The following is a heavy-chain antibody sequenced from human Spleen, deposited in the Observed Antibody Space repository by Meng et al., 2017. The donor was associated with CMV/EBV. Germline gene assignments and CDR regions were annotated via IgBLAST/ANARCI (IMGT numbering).Heavy chain of an antibody. CDR1: GFSLSNCW. Sequence: SWAAFGFSLSNCWMHWVRQVPGEGLEWLSRINTDGRTTSYADPVKGRFTTSRDNDKNTLYLDMTGLRVEDTAVYYCARVPLHDVDFWGQGVLVTVSS. V-gene: IGHV3-74*01. J-gene: IGHJ4*02. D-gene: IGHD3-3*01. CDR3: ARVPLHDVDF. CDR2: INTDGRTT.